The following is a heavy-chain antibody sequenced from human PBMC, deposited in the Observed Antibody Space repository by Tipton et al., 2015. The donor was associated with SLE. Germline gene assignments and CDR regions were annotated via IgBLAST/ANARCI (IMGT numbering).Heavy chain of an antibody. J-gene: IGHJ6*03. CDR2: IYYNAEY. Sequence: TLSLTCSVSGGSISTHYSAWLRQPPGKGLEWIAFIYYNAEYKFTSSLQSRVTIAGDTSKTQFSLQLSSVTAADTAVYYCARHADCTNGVCPNYYMDVWGKGTTVTVSS. D-gene: IGHD2-8*01. CDR3: ARHADCTNGVCPNYYMDV. V-gene: IGHV4-59*08. CDR1: GGSISTHY.